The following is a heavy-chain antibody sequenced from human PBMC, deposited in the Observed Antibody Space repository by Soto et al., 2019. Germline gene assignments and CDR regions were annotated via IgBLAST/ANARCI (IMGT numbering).Heavy chain of an antibody. D-gene: IGHD3-16*02. V-gene: IGHV3-15*01. CDR1: GFTFSNAW. J-gene: IGHJ6*03. Sequence: GGSLRLSCAASGFTFSNAWMSWVRQAPGKGLEWVGRIKSKTDGGTTDYAAPVKGSFTISRDDSKNTLYLQMNSLKTEDTAVYYCTTDSMITFGGVIANYYYYYMDVWGKGTTVTVSS. CDR2: IKSKTDGGTT. CDR3: TTDSMITFGGVIANYYYYYMDV.